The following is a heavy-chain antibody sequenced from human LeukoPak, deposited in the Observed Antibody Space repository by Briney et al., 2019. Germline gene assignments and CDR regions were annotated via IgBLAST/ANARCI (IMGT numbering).Heavy chain of an antibody. D-gene: IGHD2/OR15-2a*01. J-gene: IGHJ6*04. CDR1: GFTFSSIY. Sequence: GGSLRLSCAASGFTFSSIYMSWVRQAPGKGLEWVSVVYPGRTTYYSDSVKGRFIISRDDSTNTLYLQMNTLRAEDTAVYYCARGERISILRNWGKGTTVTISS. CDR2: VYPGRTT. V-gene: IGHV3-66*01. CDR3: ARGERISILRN.